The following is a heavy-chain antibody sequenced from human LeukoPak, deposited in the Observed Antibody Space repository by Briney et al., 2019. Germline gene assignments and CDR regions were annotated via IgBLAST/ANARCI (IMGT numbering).Heavy chain of an antibody. J-gene: IGHJ5*02. Sequence: PSETPSLTCTVSGGSISSYYWSWIRQPPGKGLEWIGYIYYSGSTNYNPSLKSRVTISVDTSKNQFSLKLSSVTAADTAVYYCARALGIAVAGPGVWFDPWGQGTLVTVSS. CDR3: ARALGIAVAGPGVWFDP. D-gene: IGHD6-19*01. CDR2: IYYSGST. V-gene: IGHV4-59*01. CDR1: GGSISSYY.